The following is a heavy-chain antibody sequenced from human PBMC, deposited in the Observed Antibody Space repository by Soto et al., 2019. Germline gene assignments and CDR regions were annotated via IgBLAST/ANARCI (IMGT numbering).Heavy chain of an antibody. CDR2: ISGSGGRT. V-gene: IGHV3-23*01. CDR3: ARRGSGSDYDY. J-gene: IGHJ4*02. D-gene: IGHD1-26*01. CDR1: GFTFSSYA. Sequence: EVQLLESGGGLVQPGGSLRLSCAASGFTFSSYAMRWVRQAPVKGLEWVSAISGSGGRTYYADSVKGRFTISRDKSKNTLYLQMNSLRAEDTAVYYCARRGSGSDYDYWGQGTLVTVSS.